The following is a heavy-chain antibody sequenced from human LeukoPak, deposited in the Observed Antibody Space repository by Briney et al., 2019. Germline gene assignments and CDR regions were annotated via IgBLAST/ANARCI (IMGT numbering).Heavy chain of an antibody. D-gene: IGHD3-22*01. J-gene: IGHJ3*02. Sequence: GGSLRLSCAASGFAFSNYGMNWVRQAPGKGLEWVAFIRYDGSNKYYADSVKGRFTISRDNSKNTLYLQMSSLRAEDTAVYYCAKGPPFFYDSRGYGGGAFDIWGQGTMVTVSS. CDR3: AKGPPFFYDSRGYGGGAFDI. CDR1: GFAFSNYG. CDR2: IRYDGSNK. V-gene: IGHV3-30*02.